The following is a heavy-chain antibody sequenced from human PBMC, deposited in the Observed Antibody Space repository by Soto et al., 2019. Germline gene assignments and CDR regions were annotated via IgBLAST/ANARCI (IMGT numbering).Heavy chain of an antibody. CDR3: AQSSGWFTGGDY. Sequence: QITLKESGPPLVKPTQTLTLTCTFSGFSLSTSGVGVGWIRQPPGKALEWLALIYWDDDKRYSPSLKNRLTITKDTSKNQVVLTMTNMDPVDTATYYCAQSSGWFTGGDYWGQGTLVTVSS. V-gene: IGHV2-5*02. J-gene: IGHJ4*02. CDR2: IYWDDDK. D-gene: IGHD6-19*01. CDR1: GFSLSTSGVG.